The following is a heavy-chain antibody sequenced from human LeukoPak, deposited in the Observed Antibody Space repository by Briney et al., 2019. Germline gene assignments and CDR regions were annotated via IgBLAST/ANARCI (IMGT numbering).Heavy chain of an antibody. CDR2: IQTDGSGT. J-gene: IGHJ4*02. Sequence: GGSLRLSCAASGFTFSSYWMHWVRQAAGKGLVWVSRIQTDGSGTTYADSVKGRFTISRDNTKNTLYLQMNSLRAEDTAVYYCARDHTYGLDYWGQGTLVTVSS. CDR3: ARDHTYGLDY. V-gene: IGHV3-74*01. D-gene: IGHD5-18*01. CDR1: GFTFSSYW.